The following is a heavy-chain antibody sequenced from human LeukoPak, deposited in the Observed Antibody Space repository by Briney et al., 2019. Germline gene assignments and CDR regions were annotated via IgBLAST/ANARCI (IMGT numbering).Heavy chain of an antibody. CDR2: IDSDGSGT. V-gene: IGHV3-74*01. CDR1: GFTFSSYW. CDR3: ARGKNVFVS. Sequence: GGSLRLSCAASGFTFSSYWMHWVRQAPGKGLVWVSRIDSDGSGTVYADSVMGRFTISRDNAKNTLYLQMNSLRAEDTAVYYCARGKNVFVSWGQGTLVTVSS. D-gene: IGHD3-10*02. J-gene: IGHJ4*02.